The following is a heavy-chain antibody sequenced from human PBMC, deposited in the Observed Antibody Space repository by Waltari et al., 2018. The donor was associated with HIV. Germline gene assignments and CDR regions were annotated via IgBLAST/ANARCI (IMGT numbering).Heavy chain of an antibody. CDR1: GNTFYSPYY. CDR3: ARVIRALSGTYSSYYFDF. V-gene: IGHV4-38-2*02. Sequence: QVHLQESGPGLVTPSATLSLTCSVSGNTFYSPYYWGRLRQAPGKGLQWIASTSQPGSAIYHASLKSRVSVSFDTSNDQLSLKLRSVTAADTALYFCARVIRALSGTYSSYYFDFWGQGIMVTVSS. D-gene: IGHD1-26*01. CDR2: TSQPGSA. J-gene: IGHJ4*02.